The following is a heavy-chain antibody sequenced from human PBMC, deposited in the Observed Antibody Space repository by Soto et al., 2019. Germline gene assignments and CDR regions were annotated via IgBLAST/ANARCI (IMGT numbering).Heavy chain of an antibody. D-gene: IGHD2-21*01. J-gene: IGHJ4*02. V-gene: IGHV1-8*01. CDR1: GYTFTSYY. CDR3: AEVGCGGASFHS. Sequence: QVQLLQSGAEVKKPGASVKVSCKASGYTFTSYYINWVRQAPGQGLEWMGWINPNSGNTGYTQKFQGRFTMTRNTSLNTASMEANSLRSEDTAVEFCAEVGCGGASFHSWGQGTLVTVSS. CDR2: INPNSGNT.